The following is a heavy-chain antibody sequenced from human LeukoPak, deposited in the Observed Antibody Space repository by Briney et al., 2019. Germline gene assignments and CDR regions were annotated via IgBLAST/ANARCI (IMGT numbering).Heavy chain of an antibody. V-gene: IGHV4-34*01. CDR2: INHSGST. Sequence: PSETLSLTCAVYGGSFSGYYWSWIRQPPGKGLEWIGEINHSGSTNYNPSLKSRVTISVDTSKNQFSLKLSSVTAADTAVYYCARDASGYQLPEVFDYWGQGTLVTVSS. CDR1: GGSFSGYY. J-gene: IGHJ4*02. CDR3: ARDASGYQLPEVFDY. D-gene: IGHD2-2*01.